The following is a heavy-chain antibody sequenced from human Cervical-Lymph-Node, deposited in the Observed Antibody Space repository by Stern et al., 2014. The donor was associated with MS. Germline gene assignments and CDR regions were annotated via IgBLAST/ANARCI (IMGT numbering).Heavy chain of an antibody. Sequence: QVQLGQSGGGVVQPGRSLRLSCAASGFTFSSYGMHWVRQAPGKGLEWVAVISYDGSNKYYADSVKGRFTISRDNSKNTLYLQMNSLRAEDTAVYYCAKDGDYYDPRGGAFDIWGQGTMVTVSS. CDR1: GFTFSSYG. J-gene: IGHJ3*02. CDR2: ISYDGSNK. V-gene: IGHV3-30*18. D-gene: IGHD3-22*01. CDR3: AKDGDYYDPRGGAFDI.